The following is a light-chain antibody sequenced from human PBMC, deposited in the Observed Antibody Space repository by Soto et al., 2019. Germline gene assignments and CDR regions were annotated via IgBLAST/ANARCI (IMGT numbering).Light chain of an antibody. V-gene: IGLV2-14*01. CDR1: SSDVGGYNY. CDR3: SSYTSISTVV. J-gene: IGLJ2*01. CDR2: NVS. Sequence: QSALTQPASVSGSPGQSITISCIGTSSDVGGYNYVSWYQQHPDKAPKLGIYNVSNRPSGVSDRFSGSKSGNTASLIISGLQAEDEADYYCSSYTSISTVVFGGGTKLTVL.